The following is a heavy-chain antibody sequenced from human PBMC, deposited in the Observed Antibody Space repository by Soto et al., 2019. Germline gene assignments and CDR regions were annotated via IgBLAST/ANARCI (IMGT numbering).Heavy chain of an antibody. Sequence: QVPLQESGPGLVKPSETLSLSCTVSGGSISNYYWSWFRQTPGKGLEWIGYVHDSWGSNYNPSLKSRVAISLDTSKSQFSLKLTYVTATDTAVYYCARQGCGALHGLVDVWGQGTTVTVSS. CDR1: GGSISNYY. CDR2: VHDSWGS. D-gene: IGHD1-26*01. J-gene: IGHJ6*02. V-gene: IGHV4-59*08. CDR3: ARQGCGALHGLVDV.